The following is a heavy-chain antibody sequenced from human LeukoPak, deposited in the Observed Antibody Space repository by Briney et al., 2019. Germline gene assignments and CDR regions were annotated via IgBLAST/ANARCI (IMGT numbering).Heavy chain of an antibody. D-gene: IGHD2-2*01. CDR1: GFTFTSSA. CDR2: IVVGSGNT. J-gene: IGHJ4*02. V-gene: IGHV1-58*02. CDR3: ARGGEGYCSSTSCSNFDY. Sequence: SVKVSCKASGFTFTSSAMQWVRQARGQRLEWIGWIVVGSGNTNYAQKFQERVTITRDMSTSTAYMELSSLRSEDTAVYYCARGGEGYCSSTSCSNFDYWGQGTLVTVPS.